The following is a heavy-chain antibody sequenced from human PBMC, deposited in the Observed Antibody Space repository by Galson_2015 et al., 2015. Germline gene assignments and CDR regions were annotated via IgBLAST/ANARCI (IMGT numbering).Heavy chain of an antibody. V-gene: IGHV3-23*01. CDR3: TDPPSGL. J-gene: IGHJ4*02. Sequence: PGKGLEWVSGILSTGISTYYAESVKGRFTISRDNSKNSLSLQMNSLRADDTAIYYCTDPPSGLWGQGTLVTVSS. CDR2: ILSTGIST. D-gene: IGHD6-25*01.